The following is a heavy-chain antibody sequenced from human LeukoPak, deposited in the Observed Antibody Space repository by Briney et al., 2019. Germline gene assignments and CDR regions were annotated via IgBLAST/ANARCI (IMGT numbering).Heavy chain of an antibody. CDR3: ARSCTAGGRGADY. Sequence: GGSLRLSCAASGFTFSSYSMNWVRQAPGKGLEWVSYISSSSSTIYYADSVKGRFTISRDNAKNSLYLQMNSLRAEDAAFYYCARSCTAGGRGADYWGQGTLVTVSS. CDR2: ISSSSSTI. J-gene: IGHJ4*02. D-gene: IGHD3-16*01. CDR1: GFTFSSYS. V-gene: IGHV3-48*04.